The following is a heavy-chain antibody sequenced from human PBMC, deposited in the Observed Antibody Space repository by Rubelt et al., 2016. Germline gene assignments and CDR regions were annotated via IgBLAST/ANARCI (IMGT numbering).Heavy chain of an antibody. CDR2: IYYSGST. Sequence: QVQLQESGPGLVKPSQTLSLTCTVSGGSISSGGYYWSWIRQHPGKGLEWIGYIYYSGSTYYNPSLKSRVTISVDTSKNQFSLKLSSVTAAETAVYYCAGADYYDSSGYHNWFDPWGQGTLVTVSS. CDR3: AGADYYDSSGYHNWFDP. V-gene: IGHV4-31*03. CDR1: GGSISSGGYY. D-gene: IGHD3-22*01. J-gene: IGHJ5*02.